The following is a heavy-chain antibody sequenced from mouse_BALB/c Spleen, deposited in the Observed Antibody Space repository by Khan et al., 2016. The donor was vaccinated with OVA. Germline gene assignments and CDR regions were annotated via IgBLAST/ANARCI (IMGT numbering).Heavy chain of an antibody. Sequence: EVELVESGGDLVKPGGSLNLSCEASGFTFSSYGMSWLRQTPDKGLEWVATISNGGSYTYFPDSVKGRLTISTDNAKNTLYLQLSSLKSEDTAMYYCARQRFNTPKAWFAYWGQGTLVTVFA. CDR3: ARQRFNTPKAWFAY. CDR1: GFTFSSYG. V-gene: IGHV5-6*01. CDR2: ISNGGSYT. J-gene: IGHJ3*01.